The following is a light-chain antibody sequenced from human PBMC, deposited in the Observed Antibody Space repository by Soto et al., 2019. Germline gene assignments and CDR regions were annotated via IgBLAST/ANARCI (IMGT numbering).Light chain of an antibody. V-gene: IGKV2-24*01. J-gene: IGKJ1*01. CDR3: VQLTHFPWT. CDR1: QSLVHRDRNTY. Sequence: EIVMTQTPLSAPVTLGQSASISCRSSQSLVHRDRNTYLSWFHQRPGHPPRLLIYKVSNRFSGVPDRFSGGGSGTYFTLRIGRVEADDVGVYYCVQLTHFPWTFGQGTKM. CDR2: KVS.